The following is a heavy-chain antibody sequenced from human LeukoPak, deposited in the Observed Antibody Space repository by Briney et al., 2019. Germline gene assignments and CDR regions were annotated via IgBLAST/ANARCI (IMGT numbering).Heavy chain of an antibody. V-gene: IGHV3-21*01. CDR3: ARDLGQYYDTSDNWFDP. Sequence: PGGSLRLSCAASGFTFNNYAMNWVRQAPGKGLEWVSSISSTGRYIYYADSVKGRFTISRDNAKNTLNLQMNSLRAEDTAVYYCARDLGQYYDTSDNWFDPWGQGTLVTVSS. J-gene: IGHJ5*02. CDR1: GFTFNNYA. CDR2: ISSTGRYI. D-gene: IGHD3-22*01.